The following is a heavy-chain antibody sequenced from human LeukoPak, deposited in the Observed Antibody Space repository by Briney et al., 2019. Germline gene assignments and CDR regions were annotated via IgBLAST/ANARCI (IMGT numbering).Heavy chain of an antibody. Sequence: GGSLGLSCAASGFTFSSYAMHWVRQAPGKGLEWVAVISYDGSNKYYADSVKGRFTISRDNSKNTLYLQMNSLRAEDTAVYYCARESGLRFLEWSHYGMDVWGQGTTVTVSS. J-gene: IGHJ6*02. D-gene: IGHD3-3*01. V-gene: IGHV3-30-3*01. CDR1: GFTFSSYA. CDR2: ISYDGSNK. CDR3: ARESGLRFLEWSHYGMDV.